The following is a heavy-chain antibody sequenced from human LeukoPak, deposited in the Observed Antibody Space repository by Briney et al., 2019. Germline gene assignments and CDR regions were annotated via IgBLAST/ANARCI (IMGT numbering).Heavy chain of an antibody. J-gene: IGHJ4*02. CDR3: ARAVNSASKSDY. CDR1: GFTFSSYW. Sequence: GGSLRLSCAASGFTFSSYWMHWVRQAPGKGLVWVSRINTDGSFTNYADSVKGRFTISRNNAKNTLYLQMNSLRAEDTAVYYCARAVNSASKSDYWGQGTLVTVSS. CDR2: INTDGSFT. V-gene: IGHV3-74*01. D-gene: IGHD2-2*01.